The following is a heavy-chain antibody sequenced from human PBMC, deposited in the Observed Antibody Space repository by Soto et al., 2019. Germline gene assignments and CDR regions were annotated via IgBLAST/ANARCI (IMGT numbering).Heavy chain of an antibody. D-gene: IGHD1-1*01. Sequence: QVQLQESGAGLVKPPGTLSLTCDISVDSIDSGDWWHWVRQPPGKGLEWIGEIHHSGDTNSNPSLKSRVTISLDQSKSHFYLRLNSVTAADTAVYYCARVGMSTRMAFDGWGQGILVTVSS. CDR1: VDSIDSGDW. V-gene: IGHV4-4*03. CDR2: IHHSGDT. CDR3: ARVGMSTRMAFDG. J-gene: IGHJ4*02.